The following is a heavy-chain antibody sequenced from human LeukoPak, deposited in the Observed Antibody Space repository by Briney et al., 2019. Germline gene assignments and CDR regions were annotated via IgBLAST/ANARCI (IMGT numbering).Heavy chain of an antibody. CDR2: IYPGDSDT. CDR1: GYSFISYW. J-gene: IGHJ4*02. CDR3: ARHARYCSNGVCYVDY. V-gene: IGHV5-51*01. D-gene: IGHD2-8*01. Sequence: GESLKISCKGSGYSFISYWIVWVRQMPGKGLEWMGIIYPGDSDTRYSPSFQGQVTISAGKSISTAYLQWSSLKASDTAMYYCARHARYCSNGVCYVDYWGQGTLVTVSS.